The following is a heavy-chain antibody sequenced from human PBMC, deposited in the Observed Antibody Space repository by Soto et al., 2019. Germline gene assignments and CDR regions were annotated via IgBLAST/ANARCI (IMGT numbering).Heavy chain of an antibody. CDR3: SRDGRSLTAYYNYYGMDV. J-gene: IGHJ6*02. CDR2: INPSGGST. V-gene: IGHV1-46*01. CDR1: GYTFTSYY. D-gene: IGHD1-1*01. Sequence: GASVKVSCKASGYTFTSYYMHWVRQAPGQGLEWMGIINPSGGSTSYAQKFQGRVTMTRDTSTSTVYMELSSLKSENTAVYYCSRDGRSLTAYYNYYGMDVWGQGTTVTVSS.